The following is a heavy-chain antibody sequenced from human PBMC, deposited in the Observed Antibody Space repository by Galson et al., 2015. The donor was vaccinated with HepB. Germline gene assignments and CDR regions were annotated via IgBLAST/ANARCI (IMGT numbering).Heavy chain of an antibody. V-gene: IGHV2-70*20. CDR1: GSSLRPSGMC. CDR2: IDWDDDK. J-gene: IGHJ6*02. CDR3: ARTINKGWIYYYYGMDV. D-gene: IGHD5-12*01. Sequence: LVKPTQALTLTFTFSGSSLRPSGMCVGLVRQPPGKALEWLALIDWDDDKYYSTSLKTRLTISKDTSKNQVVLTMTNMDPVDTATYYCARTINKGWIYYYYGMDVWGQGTTVTVSS.